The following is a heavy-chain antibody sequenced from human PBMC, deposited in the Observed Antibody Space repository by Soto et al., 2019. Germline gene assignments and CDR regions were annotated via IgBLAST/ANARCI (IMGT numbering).Heavy chain of an antibody. D-gene: IGHD3-10*01. CDR2: LYSGGTT. CDR3: ARGLYDSGSFYFDF. V-gene: IGHV3-53*01. J-gene: IGHJ4*02. CDR1: GFNFIRKY. Sequence: EVQLVESGGGLTQHGGSLRLSCAASGFNFIRKYMIWVRQAPGKGLEWVSILYSGGTTYYADSVKGRFTISRDTSENTLYLQMNSLRAEDTAVYYCARGLYDSGSFYFDFWGQGTLGTVSS.